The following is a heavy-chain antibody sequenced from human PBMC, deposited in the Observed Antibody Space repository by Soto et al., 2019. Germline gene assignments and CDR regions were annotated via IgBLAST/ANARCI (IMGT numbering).Heavy chain of an antibody. D-gene: IGHD3-16*01. J-gene: IGHJ4*02. V-gene: IGHV4-59*01. Sequence: SETLSLTCTVSAASFSKYYWSWIRQPPGKGLEWIGYIYFNGNTNYNPSLKRRVTISIDTSKKRISLNLTSVTDADTAVYYCASVTFGGVVLAHWGQGTLVTVSS. CDR2: IYFNGNT. CDR3: ASVTFGGVVLAH. CDR1: AASFSKYY.